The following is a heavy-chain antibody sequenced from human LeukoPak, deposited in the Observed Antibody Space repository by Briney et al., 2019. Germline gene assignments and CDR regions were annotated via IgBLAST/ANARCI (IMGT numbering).Heavy chain of an antibody. CDR2: MNPNSGNT. CDR1: GYTFTSYD. D-gene: IGHD2-2*01. CDR3: ARGVRRCGSSTSCYIYYFDY. Sequence: ASVKVSCKASGYTFTSYDINWVRQATGQGLEWMGWMNPNSGNTGYAQKFQGRVTMTRNTSMSTAYMELSSLRSEDTAVYYCARGVRRCGSSTSCYIYYFDYWGQGTLVTVSS. J-gene: IGHJ4*02. V-gene: IGHV1-8*01.